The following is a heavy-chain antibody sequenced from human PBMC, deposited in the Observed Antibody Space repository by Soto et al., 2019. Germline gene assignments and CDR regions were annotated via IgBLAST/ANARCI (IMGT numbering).Heavy chain of an antibody. D-gene: IGHD1-26*01. CDR1: GFTLSDYE. J-gene: IGHJ6*02. CDR2: ISTRGSTI. CDR3: ARVRAGAANGYYGMDV. V-gene: IGHV3-48*03. Sequence: LRLSCSASGFTLSDYELHWVRQAPGKGLEWVSYISTRGSTIYYADSVKGRFTISRDNAKNSLYLEVNRLRPEDTGVYYCARVRAGAANGYYGMDVWGQGTTVTVSS.